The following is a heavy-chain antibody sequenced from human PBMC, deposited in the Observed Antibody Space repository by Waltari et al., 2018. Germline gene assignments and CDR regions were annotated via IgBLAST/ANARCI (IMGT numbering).Heavy chain of an antibody. D-gene: IGHD5-18*01. V-gene: IGHV4-39*01. J-gene: IGHJ5*02. CDR3: ARQGRTAMVEDRYDA. CDR2: IYYGGST. Sequence: LQLPESGPGLVKPSGPLSLTCTVSAGSISSSSYYWGLIRQPPGTGLGWIGSIYYGGSTYYNPSVKSRVTISVDKAKNQFYLKMSSVTAADTAVYYCARQGRTAMVEDRYDAWGQGALVTVAS. CDR1: AGSISSSSYY.